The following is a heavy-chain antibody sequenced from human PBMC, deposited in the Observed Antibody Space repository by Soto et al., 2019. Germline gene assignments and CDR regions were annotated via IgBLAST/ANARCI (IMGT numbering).Heavy chain of an antibody. Sequence: QVQLVQSGAEVKKPGASVKVSCKASGYTFSNYGISWGRQAPGQGLEWMGWISDYNGNTNYAQKLQGRVTMNTDPHASTVYAELRTVRSDDTGVYYCARPSSSWSEYRLEYWGQGTLVTVSS. CDR1: GYTFSNYG. CDR3: ARPSSSWSEYRLEY. D-gene: IGHD6-13*01. V-gene: IGHV1-18*01. J-gene: IGHJ4*02. CDR2: ISDYNGNT.